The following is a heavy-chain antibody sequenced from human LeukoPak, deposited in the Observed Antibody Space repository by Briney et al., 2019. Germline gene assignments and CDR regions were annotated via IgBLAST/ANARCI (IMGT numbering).Heavy chain of an antibody. V-gene: IGHV3-43*02. Sequence: PGGSLRLSCAASGFTFDDYAMHWVRQAPGKGLEWVSLISGDGGSTYYADSVKGRFTISRDNSKNSLYLQMNSLRTKDTALYYCAKNPYYYDSSGYYPRYYYDGMAVWGQETTVTVSS. J-gene: IGHJ6*02. CDR3: AKNPYYYDSSGYYPRYYYDGMAV. D-gene: IGHD3-22*01. CDR1: GFTFDDYA. CDR2: ISGDGGST.